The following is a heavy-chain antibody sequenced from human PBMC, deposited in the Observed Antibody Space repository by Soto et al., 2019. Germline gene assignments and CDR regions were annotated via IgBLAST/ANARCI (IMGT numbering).Heavy chain of an antibody. CDR3: AIGDYYDIHDY. CDR2: INAGNGNT. CDR1: GYTFTYYS. Sequence: QVQLVQSGAEVKKPGASVKVSCKASGYTFTYYSIHWVRQAPGQRLEWMGWINAGNGNTKYSQKFQGRVTITRDTSASIAYMELSSLRSEDTAVYYCAIGDYYDIHDYWGQGTLVTVSS. J-gene: IGHJ4*02. D-gene: IGHD3-22*01. V-gene: IGHV1-3*01.